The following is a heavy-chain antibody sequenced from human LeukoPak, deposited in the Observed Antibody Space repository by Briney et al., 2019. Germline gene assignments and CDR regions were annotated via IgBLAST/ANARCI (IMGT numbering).Heavy chain of an antibody. CDR1: GFTFSRHW. J-gene: IGHJ4*02. D-gene: IGHD4-17*01. CDR2: IKEDGSEQ. V-gene: IGHV3-7*03. CDR3: ARLEVGDYLAFDY. Sequence: GGSLRLSCTASGFTFSRHWISWVRQTPGKGLEWVANIKEDGSEQYYVDSVKGRFTMSRDNAKSSLYLQMNSLRAEDTAVYYCARLEVGDYLAFDYWGQGTLVTVSS.